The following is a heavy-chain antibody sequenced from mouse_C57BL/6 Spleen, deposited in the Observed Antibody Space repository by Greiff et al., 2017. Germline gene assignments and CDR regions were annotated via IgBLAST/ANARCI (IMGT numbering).Heavy chain of an antibody. V-gene: IGHV2-2*01. CDR2: IWSGGST. CDR1: GFSLTSYG. Sequence: QVQLQQSGPGLVQPSQSLSITCTVSGFSLTSYGVHWVRQSPGKGLEWLGVIWSGGSTDYNAAFISRLSISKDNSKSQVFFKMNSLQADDTAIYYCATIYDGYYVLYYYAMDYWGQGTSVTVSS. J-gene: IGHJ4*01. CDR3: ATIYDGYYVLYYYAMDY. D-gene: IGHD2-3*01.